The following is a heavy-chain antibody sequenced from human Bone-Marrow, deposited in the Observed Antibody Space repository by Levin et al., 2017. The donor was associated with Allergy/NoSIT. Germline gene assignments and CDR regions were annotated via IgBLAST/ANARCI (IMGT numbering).Heavy chain of an antibody. J-gene: IGHJ5*01. Sequence: SCAASGFTFGGYWMTWVRQAPGKGLECVANIKQDGSDNYYVDSVRGRFTISRDNARNSLYLQMNSLRAEDTAVYYCARGFRWFDSWGQGTLVTVSS. CDR1: GFTFGGYW. V-gene: IGHV3-7*01. CDR3: ARGFRWFDS. D-gene: IGHD3-10*01. CDR2: IKQDGSDN.